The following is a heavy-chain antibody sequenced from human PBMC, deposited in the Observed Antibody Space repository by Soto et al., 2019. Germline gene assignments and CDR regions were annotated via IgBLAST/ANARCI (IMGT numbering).Heavy chain of an antibody. CDR1: GFTFSSSA. J-gene: IGHJ4*02. CDR3: AKSGPTNYFDF. Sequence: DVQLLESGGALVQPGGSLRLSCVASGFTFSSSAMNWVRQAPGKGLEWVSTIGGTGVAKYYADSVKGRFTISRDDSENTLFLQMSSLRAEDTAKYYCAKSGPTNYFDFWGQGTLVTVSS. D-gene: IGHD1-26*01. V-gene: IGHV3-23*01. CDR2: IGGTGVAK.